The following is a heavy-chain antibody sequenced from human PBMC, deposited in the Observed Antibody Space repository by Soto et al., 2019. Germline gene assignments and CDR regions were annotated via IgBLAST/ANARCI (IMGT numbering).Heavy chain of an antibody. V-gene: IGHV4-61*01. CDR1: GGSVSSGSYY. CDR2: IYYSGST. Sequence: SETLSLTCTVSGGSVSSGSYYWSWIRQPPGKGLEWIGYIYYSGSTNYNPSLKSRVTISVDTSKNQFSLKLSSVTAADTAVYYCARTIFGVVPYNWFAPWGQGTLVTVSS. CDR3: ARTIFGVVPYNWFAP. D-gene: IGHD3-3*01. J-gene: IGHJ5*02.